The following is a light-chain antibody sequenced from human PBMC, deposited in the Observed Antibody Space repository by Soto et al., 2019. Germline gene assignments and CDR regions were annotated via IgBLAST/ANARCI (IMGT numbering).Light chain of an antibody. Sequence: VLTKSPGTLSLSPGERATLSCGAIQSVTSNYLAWYQQKPGQAPRLLIYGVSRRATGVPDRFSGSGSGPGTDFTLFISRLEPEDCGVYYCQQNGRSPTFGPGTKVDIK. CDR3: QQNGRSPT. V-gene: IGKV3-20*01. CDR1: QSVTSNY. J-gene: IGKJ3*01. CDR2: GVS.